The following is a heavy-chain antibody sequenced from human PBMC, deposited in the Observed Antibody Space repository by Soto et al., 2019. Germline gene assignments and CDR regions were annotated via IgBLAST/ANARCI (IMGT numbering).Heavy chain of an antibody. D-gene: IGHD2-15*01. Sequence: QVQLQESGPGLVKPSETLSLTCTVSGGSISSYYWSWIRQPAGKGLEWIGRIYTSGSTNYNPSLKSRVTMSVDTSKNQFSLKLSSVTAADTAVYYCARGYCSGGSCYPSAYWGQGTLVTVSS. CDR2: IYTSGST. V-gene: IGHV4-4*07. CDR3: ARGYCSGGSCYPSAY. J-gene: IGHJ4*02. CDR1: GGSISSYY.